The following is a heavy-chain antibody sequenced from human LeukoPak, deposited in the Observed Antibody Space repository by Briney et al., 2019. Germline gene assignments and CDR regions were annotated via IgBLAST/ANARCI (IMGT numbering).Heavy chain of an antibody. J-gene: IGHJ4*02. CDR1: GFTFSSYS. Sequence: GGSLRLSCAASGFTFSSYSMNWVRQAPGKGLEWVSSISRSSSYIYYADSVEGRFTISRDNAKNSLYLQMNSLRAEDTAVYYCARGWRFGESIGLGSFDYWGQGTLVTVYS. V-gene: IGHV3-21*01. CDR3: ARGWRFGESIGLGSFDY. CDR2: ISRSSSYI. D-gene: IGHD3-10*01.